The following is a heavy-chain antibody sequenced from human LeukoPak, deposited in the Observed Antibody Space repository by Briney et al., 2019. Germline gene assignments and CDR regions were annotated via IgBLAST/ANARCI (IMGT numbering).Heavy chain of an antibody. CDR1: GGTFSSYA. CDR3: ARDYGPNGFDY. J-gene: IGHJ4*02. CDR2: IIPILGIA. Sequence: GASVKVSCKASGGTFSSYAISWVRQAPGQGLEWMGRIIPILGIANYAQKFQGRVTITADKSTSTAYMELSSLRSEDTAAYYCARDYGPNGFDYWGQGTLVTVSS. D-gene: IGHD4-17*01. V-gene: IGHV1-69*04.